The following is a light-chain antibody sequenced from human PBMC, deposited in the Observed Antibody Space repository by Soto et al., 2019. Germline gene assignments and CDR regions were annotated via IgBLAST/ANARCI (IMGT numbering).Light chain of an antibody. J-gene: IGKJ4*01. V-gene: IGKV3-20*01. CDR3: QQYDNSPLT. CDR1: QPISSHNY. CDR2: GGS. Sequence: EIVLTQSPGTLSLSPGERATLSCRASQPISSHNYLAWYQQKPGQAPRVLIYGGSRRATGISDRFSGSGSGTDFTLTISRLEPEDFAVYYCQQYDNSPLTFGGGTKVEIK.